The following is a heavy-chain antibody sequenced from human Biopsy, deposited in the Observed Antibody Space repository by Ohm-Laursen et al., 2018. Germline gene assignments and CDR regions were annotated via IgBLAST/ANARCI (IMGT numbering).Heavy chain of an antibody. Sequence: SSVKVSCKASGGTFSSYAISWVRQAPGQGLEWLGWISVKTGNTNYTQKLQGRVTMTTDTSTNTAYMELRSLRSDDTALYYCAREGTSVTFFGKISDYYFDFWGPGTVVTVSS. CDR1: GGTFSSYA. D-gene: IGHD3-3*01. V-gene: IGHV1-18*01. CDR2: ISVKTGNT. CDR3: AREGTSVTFFGKISDYYFDF. J-gene: IGHJ4*02.